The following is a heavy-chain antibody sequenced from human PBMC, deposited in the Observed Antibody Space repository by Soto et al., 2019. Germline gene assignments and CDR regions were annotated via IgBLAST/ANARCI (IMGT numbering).Heavy chain of an antibody. CDR3: AKDISSGWFFDY. Sequence: HPRXSLELACAASGVSLCNYAVGWVLQAPGKGLEWVSAISGSGGSTYYADSVKGRFTISGDNSKNTLCLQMNSMRAEDTAVYYCAKDISSGWFFDYWGQRTLVTVSS. D-gene: IGHD6-19*01. CDR2: ISGSGGST. V-gene: IGHV3-23*01. J-gene: IGHJ4*02. CDR1: GVSLCNYA.